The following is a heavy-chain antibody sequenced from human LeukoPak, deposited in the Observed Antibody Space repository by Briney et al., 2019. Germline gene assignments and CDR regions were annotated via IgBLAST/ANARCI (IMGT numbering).Heavy chain of an antibody. CDR1: GGSFSGYY. V-gene: IGHV4-34*01. CDR2: XNHSGST. Sequence: SETLSLTCAVYGGSFSGYYWSWIRQPPGKGLEXXXXXNHSGSTNYNPSLKSRVTISVDTSKNQFSLKLSSVTAADTAVYCCARLAGYCSGGSCPINFDYWGQGTLVTVSS. CDR3: ARLAGYCSGGSCPINFDY. D-gene: IGHD2-15*01. J-gene: IGHJ4*02.